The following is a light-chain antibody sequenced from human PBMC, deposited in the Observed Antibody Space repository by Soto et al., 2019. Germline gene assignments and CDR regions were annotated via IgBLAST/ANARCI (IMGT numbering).Light chain of an antibody. Sequence: EIVMTQSPATLSVSPGERATLSCRASQRLSSNLAWYQQKPGQAPRLLIYGVSTRATGVPARFSGSGSGTEFTLTISRLEPEDFAVYYCQQLGASPYTFGPGTKLEIE. CDR3: QQLGASPYT. CDR2: GVS. V-gene: IGKV3-15*01. J-gene: IGKJ2*01. CDR1: QRLSSN.